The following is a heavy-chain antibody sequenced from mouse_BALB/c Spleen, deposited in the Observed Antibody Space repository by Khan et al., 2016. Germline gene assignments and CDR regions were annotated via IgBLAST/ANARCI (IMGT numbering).Heavy chain of an antibody. CDR3: ARSGEYLMDY. D-gene: IGHD3-1*01. J-gene: IGHJ4*01. CDR2: IDPSNDNT. CDR1: GFNIKDTY. V-gene: IGHV14-3*02. Sequence: VQLKQSGAELVKPGASVKLSCTASGFNIKDTYIHWMKQRPEQGLEWIGRIDPSNDNTKYDPKFQGKATITTDTSSNKAYLQLSSLTSEDAAVYYCARSGEYLMDYWGQGTSVTVSS.